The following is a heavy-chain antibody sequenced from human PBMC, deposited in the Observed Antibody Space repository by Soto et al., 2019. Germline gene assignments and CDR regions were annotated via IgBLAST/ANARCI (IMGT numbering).Heavy chain of an antibody. CDR1: GGTFSSYA. Sequence: SVKVSCKASGGTFSSYAISWVRQAPGQGLEWMGGIIPIFGTANYAQKFQGRVTITADESTSTAYMELSSLRSEDTAVYYCARGSTYVWGSYRYQPFDYWGQGTLVTVSS. CDR3: ARGSTYVWGSYRYQPFDY. D-gene: IGHD3-16*02. V-gene: IGHV1-69*13. CDR2: IIPIFGTA. J-gene: IGHJ4*02.